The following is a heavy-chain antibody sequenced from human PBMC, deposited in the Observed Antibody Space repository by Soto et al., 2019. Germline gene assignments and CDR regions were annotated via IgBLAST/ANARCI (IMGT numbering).Heavy chain of an antibody. J-gene: IGHJ5*02. CDR1: GYSFTSYW. CDR3: ARHPYDYDTKRPGGFDP. CDR2: NYPGDSDT. Sequence: GESLKISCKGSGYSFTSYWIGWVRQMPGKGLEWMGINYPGDSDTRYSPSFQGQVTLSADKSISTADLQWSSLKASDTAMYYCARHPYDYDTKRPGGFDPWGQGTLVTVSS. V-gene: IGHV5-51*01. D-gene: IGHD3-22*01.